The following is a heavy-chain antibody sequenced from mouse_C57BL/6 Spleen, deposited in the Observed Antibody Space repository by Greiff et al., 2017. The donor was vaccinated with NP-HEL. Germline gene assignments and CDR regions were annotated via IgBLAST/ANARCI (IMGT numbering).Heavy chain of an antibody. CDR3: ARGEGSSYYFDY. V-gene: IGHV1-80*01. CDR1: GYAFSSYW. Sequence: VQLQQSGAELVKPGASVKISCKASGYAFSSYWMNWVKQRPGKGLEWIGQIYPGDGDTNYNGKFKGKATLTADKSSSTAYMQRSSLTSEDSAVYFWARGEGSSYYFDYWGQGTTLTVSS. D-gene: IGHD1-1*01. J-gene: IGHJ2*01. CDR2: IYPGDGDT.